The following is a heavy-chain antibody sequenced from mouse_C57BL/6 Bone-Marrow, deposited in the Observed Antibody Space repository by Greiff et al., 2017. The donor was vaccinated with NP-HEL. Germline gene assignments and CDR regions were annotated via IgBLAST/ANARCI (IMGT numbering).Heavy chain of an antibody. CDR1: GYTFTSYG. CDR2: IYLGNGYT. J-gene: IGHJ3*01. V-gene: IGHV1-58*01. CDR3: ACVYGIYGWVFAY. Sequence: EVQLQQSGAELVRPGSSVKMSCKTSGYTFTSYGINWVKQRPGQGLEWIGYIYLGNGYTEYNEKFKGKATLTSDTSSSTAYMQLSSLTSEDSAIYFCACVYGIYGWVFAYWGKGTLVTVSA. D-gene: IGHD2-10*02.